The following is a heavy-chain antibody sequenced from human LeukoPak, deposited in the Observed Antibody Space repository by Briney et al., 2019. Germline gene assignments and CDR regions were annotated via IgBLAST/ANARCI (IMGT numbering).Heavy chain of an antibody. J-gene: IGHJ4*02. D-gene: IGHD2-2*01. V-gene: IGHV3-30*18. Sequence: GGSLRLSCAASGFTFSSYGMHWVRQAPGKGLEWVAVISYDGSNKYYADSVKGRFTISRDNSKNTLYLQMNSLRAEDTAVYYCAKGRGYQLLLGNWGQGTLVTVSS. CDR3: AKGRGYQLLLGN. CDR2: ISYDGSNK. CDR1: GFTFSSYG.